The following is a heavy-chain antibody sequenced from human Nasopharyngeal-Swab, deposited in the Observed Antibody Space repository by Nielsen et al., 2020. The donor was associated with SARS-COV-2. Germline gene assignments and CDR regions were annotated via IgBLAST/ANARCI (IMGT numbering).Heavy chain of an antibody. CDR2: IYPGDFDT. CDR1: GYSFSDYW. V-gene: IGHV5-51*01. J-gene: IGHJ4*02. Sequence: KVSCKGSGYSFSDYWIAWVRQMPGKGLEWMGIIYPGDFDTRYSPSFQGQVAISVDKSISTAYLHWSSLKASDTSMYYCARLRYGYSYGYVLDYWGQGTLVTVSS. CDR3: ARLRYGYSYGYVLDY. D-gene: IGHD5-18*01.